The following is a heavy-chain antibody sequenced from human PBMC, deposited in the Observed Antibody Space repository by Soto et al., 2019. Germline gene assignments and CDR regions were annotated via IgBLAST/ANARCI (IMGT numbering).Heavy chain of an antibody. CDR1: NGSITSGNW. D-gene: IGHD3-16*01. Sequence: QVQLQESGPGLVKPSGTLSLTCAVSNGSITSGNWWRWVRQPPGKGLEWIGDIYQTGSTNYNPSLRSRVTISVDTSKNTFSLSLSSVTAADTAVYFCARVWGALAPIAGWFGPWGRGILVTVSS. J-gene: IGHJ5*02. CDR3: ARVWGALAPIAGWFGP. V-gene: IGHV4-4*02. CDR2: IYQTGST.